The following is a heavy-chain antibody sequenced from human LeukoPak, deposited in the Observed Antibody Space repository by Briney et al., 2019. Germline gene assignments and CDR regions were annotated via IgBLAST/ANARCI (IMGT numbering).Heavy chain of an antibody. CDR2: ISYDGSNK. V-gene: IGHV3-30-3*01. D-gene: IGHD6-13*01. CDR3: ARAPGSSDDY. Sequence: GGSLRLSCAASGFTFSSYAMHWVRQAPGKGLEWVAVISYDGSNKYYADSVKGRFTISRDNSKNTLYLQMNSLGAEDTAVYYCARAPGSSDDYWGQGTLVTVSS. J-gene: IGHJ4*02. CDR1: GFTFSSYA.